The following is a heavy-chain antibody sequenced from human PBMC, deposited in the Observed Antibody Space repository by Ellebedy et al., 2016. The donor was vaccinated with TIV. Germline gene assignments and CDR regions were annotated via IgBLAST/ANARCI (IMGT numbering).Heavy chain of an antibody. CDR1: GGSFSGYY. CDR3: ARLLITMVYGMDV. J-gene: IGHJ6*02. CDR2: INHSGST. D-gene: IGHD3-10*01. V-gene: IGHV4-34*01. Sequence: MPSETLSLTCAVYGGSFSGYYWSWIRQPPGKGLEWIGEINHSGSTNYNPSLKSRVIISVDTSKNQFSLKLSSVPAADTAVYYCARLLITMVYGMDVWGQGTTVTVSS.